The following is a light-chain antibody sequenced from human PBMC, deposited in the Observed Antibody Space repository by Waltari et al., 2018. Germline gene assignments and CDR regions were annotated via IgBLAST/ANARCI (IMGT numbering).Light chain of an antibody. J-gene: IGLJ2*01. CDR1: SSNIGSNV. V-gene: IGLV1-44*01. CDR3: SAWDDSLNGPVV. CDR2: STH. Sequence: QSVLTQPPSASGTLGQRVTISCSCSSSNIGSNVVSWYQQVPGTAPSLIIHSTHQRPSGVPDRFSGSKSGTSASLAISGLQAADEADYYCSAWDDSLNGPVVFGGGTKVTVL.